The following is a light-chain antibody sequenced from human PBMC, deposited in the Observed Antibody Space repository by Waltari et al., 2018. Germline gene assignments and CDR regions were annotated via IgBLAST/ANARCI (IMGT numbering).Light chain of an antibody. CDR1: NIGDEN. Sequence: SYVMTQPPSVSVAQGKTARITCGGTNIGDENVHWYQQKPGQAPVGVIYYNSDRPSGIAERFTGSNSGNTATLTIRRVEAGDEADYYCQVWDSTTDHRVFGTGTKVTVL. V-gene: IGLV3-21*04. CDR2: YNS. CDR3: QVWDSTTDHRV. J-gene: IGLJ1*01.